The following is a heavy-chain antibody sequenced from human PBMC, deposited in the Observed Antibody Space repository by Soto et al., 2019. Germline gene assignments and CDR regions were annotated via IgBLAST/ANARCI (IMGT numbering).Heavy chain of an antibody. J-gene: IGHJ2*01. CDR3: AGGPRYWSFAL. CDR1: GGSSRAYH. V-gene: IGHV4-34*01. Sequence: ETLSLTCSVYGGSSRAYHWSWIRQSPGEGLEWIGEFSYSGSLNYNPSLKRRVAVSLDTSTDHFSLTMTSVTAADSGVYFCAGGPRYWSFALWGRGTLVTVSS. D-gene: IGHD1-20*01. CDR2: FSYSGSL.